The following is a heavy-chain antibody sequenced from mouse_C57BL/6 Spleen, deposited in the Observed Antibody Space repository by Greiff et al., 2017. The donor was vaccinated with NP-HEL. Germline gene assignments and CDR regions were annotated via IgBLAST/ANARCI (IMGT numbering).Heavy chain of an antibody. CDR3: AREGNYYGSSLSYWYFDV. V-gene: IGHV1-80*01. D-gene: IGHD1-1*01. J-gene: IGHJ1*03. CDR1: GYAFSSYW. CDR2: IYPGDGDT. Sequence: QVQLKQSGAELVKPGASVKISCKASGYAFSSYWMNWVKQRPGKGLEWIGQIYPGDGDTNYNGKFKGKATLTADKSSSTAYMQLSSLTSEDSAVYFCAREGNYYGSSLSYWYFDVGGTGTTVTVSS.